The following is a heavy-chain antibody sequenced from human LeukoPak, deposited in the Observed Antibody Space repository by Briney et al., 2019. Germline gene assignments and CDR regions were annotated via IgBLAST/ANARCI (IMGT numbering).Heavy chain of an antibody. CDR3: ARASSGWYNWFDP. CDR1: GFTFSSYA. CDR2: INHSGST. J-gene: IGHJ5*02. Sequence: GSLRLSCAASGFTFSSYAMSWIRQPPGKGLEWIGEINHSGSTNYNPSLKSRVTISVDTSKNQFSLKLSSVTAADTAVYYCARASSGWYNWFDPWGQGTLVTVSS. V-gene: IGHV4-34*01. D-gene: IGHD6-19*01.